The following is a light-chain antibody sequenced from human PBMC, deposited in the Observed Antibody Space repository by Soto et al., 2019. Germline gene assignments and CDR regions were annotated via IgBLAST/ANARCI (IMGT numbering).Light chain of an antibody. CDR2: GAS. CDR1: QSVSSN. V-gene: IGKV3-20*01. J-gene: IGKJ5*01. CDR3: QQYGSSPIT. Sequence: EIVLTQSPATLSLSPGERATLSCRASQSVSSNLAWYQQKPGQAPRLLIYGASTRATGIPDRFSGSGSGTDFTLTITPLEPEDFVVYFCQQYGSSPITFGQGTRLEIK.